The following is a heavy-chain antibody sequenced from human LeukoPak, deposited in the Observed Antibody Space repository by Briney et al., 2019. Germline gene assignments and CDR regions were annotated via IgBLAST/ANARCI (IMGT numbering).Heavy chain of an antibody. CDR2: ISGSGVST. CDR3: AKDLKYSGSCRAFDY. J-gene: IGHJ4*02. Sequence: PGGSLRLSCAASGFTFSSYAMAWVRQAPGKGLEWVSGISGSGVSTFYADSVKGRFIISRDNSKNTVYLQMNSLRAEDTAVYYCAKDLKYSGSCRAFDYCGQGTRVTVSS. V-gene: IGHV3-23*01. CDR1: GFTFSSYA. D-gene: IGHD1-26*01.